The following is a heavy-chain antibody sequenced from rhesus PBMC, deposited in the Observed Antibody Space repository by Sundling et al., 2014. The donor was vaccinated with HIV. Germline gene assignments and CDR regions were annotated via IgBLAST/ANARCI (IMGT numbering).Heavy chain of an antibody. J-gene: IGHJ4*01. CDR1: GGSISDSYS. D-gene: IGHD6-25*01. CDR3: ARDSGSWKGFDY. V-gene: IGHV4-106*01. CDR2: IYDSGGST. Sequence: QVQLQESGPGLVKPSETLSLTCAVSGGSISDSYSWSWIRQPPGKGLEWIGYIYDSGGSTYYNPSLKSRVTLSVDTSKNQFSLKLSSVTAADTAVYYCARDSGSWKGFDYWGQGVLVTVSS.